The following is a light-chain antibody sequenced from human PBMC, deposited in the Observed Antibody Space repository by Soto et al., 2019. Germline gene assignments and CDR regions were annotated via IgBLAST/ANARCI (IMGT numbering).Light chain of an antibody. Sequence: DIQMTQSPSTLSASVGDRVTITCRASQSISSWLALYQQKPGKAPKLLIYDASSLESGVPSRFSGSGSGTEFTLTISSLQPEDFAVYYCQQRSTWPEAFSFGQGTKLEIK. CDR2: DAS. V-gene: IGKV1-5*01. CDR1: QSISSW. CDR3: QQRSTWPEAFS. J-gene: IGKJ2*01.